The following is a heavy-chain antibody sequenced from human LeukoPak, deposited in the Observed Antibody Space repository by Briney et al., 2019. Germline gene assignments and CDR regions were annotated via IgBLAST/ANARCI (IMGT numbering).Heavy chain of an antibody. V-gene: IGHV4-59*01. Sequence: SETLSLTCTVSGGSISSYYWSWIRQPQGKGLEWIGYIYSSGSTNYNPSLKSRFTISVDTSKNQFSLKLSSVTAAAPAVYDCATRGDYGDYLADYWGQGTLVSVSS. CDR2: IYSSGST. J-gene: IGHJ4*02. CDR1: GGSISSYY. D-gene: IGHD4-17*01. CDR3: ATRGDYGDYLADY.